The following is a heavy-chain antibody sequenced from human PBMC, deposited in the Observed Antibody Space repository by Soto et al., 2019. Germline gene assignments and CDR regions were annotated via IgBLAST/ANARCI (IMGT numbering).Heavy chain of an antibody. J-gene: IGHJ6*02. Sequence: QVQLQESGPGLVKPSGTLSLTCAVSGGSISSSNWWSWVRQPPGKVLEWIGEIYHSGSTNYNPSLKSRVTISVDKSKDQFSLKLSSVTAAGAAVYYCARYCSSTSCYSYGMDVWGQGTTVTVSS. CDR1: GGSISSSNW. CDR3: ARYCSSTSCYSYGMDV. V-gene: IGHV4-4*02. D-gene: IGHD2-2*01. CDR2: IYHSGST.